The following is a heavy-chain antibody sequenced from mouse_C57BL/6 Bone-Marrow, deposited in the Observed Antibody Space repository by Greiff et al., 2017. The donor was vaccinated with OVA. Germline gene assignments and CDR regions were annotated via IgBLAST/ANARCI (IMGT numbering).Heavy chain of an antibody. J-gene: IGHJ2*01. D-gene: IGHD2-3*01. CDR2: IWWDDDK. V-gene: IGHV8-8*01. Sequence: QVTLKVSGPGILQPSQTLSLTCSFSGFSLSTFGLGVGWIRQPSGKGLEWLAHIWWDDDKYYNPALTSRLTISKDTSKNQVCLKSANVDTADTATDYCARIRIYDGYTDNYWGQGTTLTGSS. CDR1: GFSLSTFGLG. CDR3: ARIRIYDGYTDNY.